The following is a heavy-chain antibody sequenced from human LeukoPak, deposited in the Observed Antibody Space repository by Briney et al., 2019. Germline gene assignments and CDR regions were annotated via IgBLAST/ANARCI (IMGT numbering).Heavy chain of an antibody. CDR3: ARANQQLDAFDI. CDR2: INHSGST. V-gene: IGHV4-34*01. CDR1: GGSFSGYY. J-gene: IGHJ3*02. Sequence: SETVSLTCAVYGGSFSGYYWSWIRQPPGKGLEWIGEINHSGSTNYNPSLKSRVTISVDTSKNQFSLKLSSVTAADTAVYYCARANQQLDAFDIWGQGTMVTVSS. D-gene: IGHD6-13*01.